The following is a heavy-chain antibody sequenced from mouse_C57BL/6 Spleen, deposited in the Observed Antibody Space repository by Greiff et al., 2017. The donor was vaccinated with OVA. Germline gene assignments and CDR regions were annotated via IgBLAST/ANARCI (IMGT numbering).Heavy chain of an antibody. CDR2: INPNNGGT. D-gene: IGHD3-3*01. CDR3: AREGPIFFDY. CDR1: GYTFTDYN. J-gene: IGHJ2*01. Sequence: EVQLQESGPELVKPGASVKMSCKASGYTFTDYNMHWVKQSHGKSLEWIGYINPNNGGTSYNQKFKGKATLTVNKSSSTAYMELRSLTSEDSAVYYCAREGPIFFDYWGQGTTLTVSS. V-gene: IGHV1-22*01.